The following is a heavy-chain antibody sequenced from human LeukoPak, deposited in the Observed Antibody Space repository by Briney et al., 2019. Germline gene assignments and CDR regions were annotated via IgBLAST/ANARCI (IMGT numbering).Heavy chain of an antibody. V-gene: IGHV4-31*03. CDR1: GGSISSGGYY. J-gene: IGHJ4*02. CDR2: IYYSGST. D-gene: IGHD3-22*01. CDR3: ARLNYDSSGPSFDY. Sequence: PSETLSLTCTVSGGSISSGGYYWSWIRQHPGKGLEWIGYIYYSGSTYYNPSLKSRVTISVDTSKNQFSLKLSSVTAADTAVYYCARLNYDSSGPSFDYWGQGTLVTVSS.